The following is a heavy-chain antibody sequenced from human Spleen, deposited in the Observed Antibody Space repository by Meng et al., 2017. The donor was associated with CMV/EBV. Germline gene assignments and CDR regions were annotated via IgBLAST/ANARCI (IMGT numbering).Heavy chain of an antibody. CDR3: AKDHSDFWSGLYYYYGMDV. CDR1: GFTFSSYG. D-gene: IGHD3-3*01. V-gene: IGHV3-30*02. Sequence: GESLKISCAAPGFTFSSYGMHWVRQAPGKGLEWVAFIRYDGSNKYYADSVKGRFTISRDNSKNTLYLQMNSLRAEDTAVYYCAKDHSDFWSGLYYYYGMDVWGQGTTVTVSS. J-gene: IGHJ6*02. CDR2: IRYDGSNK.